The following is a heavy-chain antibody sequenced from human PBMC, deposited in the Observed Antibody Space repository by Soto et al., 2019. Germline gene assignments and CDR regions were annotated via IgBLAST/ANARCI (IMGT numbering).Heavy chain of an antibody. V-gene: IGHV1-69*04. CDR1: GYTFTSYD. CDR2: IIPILGIA. Sequence: ASVKVSCKASGYTFTSYDISWVRQAPGQGLEWMGRIIPILGIANYAQKFQGRVTITADKSTSTAYMELSSLRSEDTAVYYCARDARDYDSSGPPSYWGQGTLVTVSS. J-gene: IGHJ4*02. CDR3: ARDARDYDSSGPPSY. D-gene: IGHD3-22*01.